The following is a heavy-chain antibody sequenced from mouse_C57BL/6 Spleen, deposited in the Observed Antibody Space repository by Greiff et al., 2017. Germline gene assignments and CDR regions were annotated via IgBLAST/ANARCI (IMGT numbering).Heavy chain of an antibody. CDR2: INPNNGGT. D-gene: IGHD1-1*01. J-gene: IGHJ1*03. CDR1: GYTFTDYY. CDR3: ARGGTTVVADWYFDV. V-gene: IGHV1-26*01. Sequence: EVQLQQSGPELVKPGASVKISCKASGYTFTDYYMNWVKQSHGKSLEWIGDINPNNGGTSYNQKFKGKATLTVDKSSSTAYMELRSLTSEDSAVDYGARGGTTVVADWYFDVWGTGTTVTVSS.